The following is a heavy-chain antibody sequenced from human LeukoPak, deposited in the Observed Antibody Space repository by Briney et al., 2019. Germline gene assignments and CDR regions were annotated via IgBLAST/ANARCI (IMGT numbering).Heavy chain of an antibody. D-gene: IGHD1-26*01. J-gene: IGHJ4*02. Sequence: PSETLSLTCTVSGGSISSYYWSWIRQPPGKGLEWIGYIYYSGSTNYNPSLKSRVTISVDTSKNQFSLKLSSVTAADTAVYYCARHISGSSLFDYWGQGTLVTVSS. V-gene: IGHV4-59*08. CDR1: GGSISSYY. CDR2: IYYSGST. CDR3: ARHISGSSLFDY.